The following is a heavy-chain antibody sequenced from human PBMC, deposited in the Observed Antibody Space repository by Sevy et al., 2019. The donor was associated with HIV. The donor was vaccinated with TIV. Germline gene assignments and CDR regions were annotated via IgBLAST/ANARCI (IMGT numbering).Heavy chain of an antibody. V-gene: IGHV3-30*18. Sequence: GGSLRLSCAVSGFTFNAYDMHWVRQAPGKGLEYMALISYDGGKKYYADSVKGRFTTSRDNSENTLYLQMNNLGAEDTAVYYCAKDLYYDILTGDATDAFDMWGQGTMVTVSS. J-gene: IGHJ3*02. CDR2: ISYDGGKK. CDR1: GFTFNAYD. D-gene: IGHD3-9*01. CDR3: AKDLYYDILTGDATDAFDM.